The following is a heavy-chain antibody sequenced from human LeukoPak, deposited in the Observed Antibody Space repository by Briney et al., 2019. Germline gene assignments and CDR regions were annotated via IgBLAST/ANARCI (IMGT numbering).Heavy chain of an antibody. D-gene: IGHD3-16*01. CDR2: INHNGNVN. J-gene: IGHJ6*02. CDR1: GFTFSSYW. CDR3: ARGGGLDV. V-gene: IGHV3-7*03. Sequence: PGGSLRLSCAASGFTFSSYWMNWAHQAPGKGLEWVASINHNGNVNYYVDSVKGRFTISRDNAKNSLYLQMSSLRAEDTAVYFCARGGGLDVWGQGATVTVSS.